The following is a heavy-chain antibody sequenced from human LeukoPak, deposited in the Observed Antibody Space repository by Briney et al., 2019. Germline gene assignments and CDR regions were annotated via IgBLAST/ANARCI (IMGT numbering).Heavy chain of an antibody. J-gene: IGHJ4*02. Sequence: QPGGSLRLSCAASGFTFSSYWMSWVRQAPGKGLEWVANIKRDGREKSYVDSVKGRFTVSRDNAKNSLYLQMHSLRAEDTAVYYCAKVVQGFCSVTRCSLDYWGQGTLVTVSS. CDR2: IKRDGREK. V-gene: IGHV3-7*01. CDR1: GFTFSSYW. CDR3: AKVVQGFCSVTRCSLDY. D-gene: IGHD2-2*01.